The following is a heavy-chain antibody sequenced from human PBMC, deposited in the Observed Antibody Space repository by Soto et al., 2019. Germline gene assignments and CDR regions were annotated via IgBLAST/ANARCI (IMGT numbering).Heavy chain of an antibody. Sequence: SETLSLTCTVSGGSISSGGYYWSWIRQHPGKGLEWIGYIYYSGSTYYNPSLKSRVTISVDTSKNQFSLKLSSVTAADTAVYYCARLSLVGATIGYWGQGTLVTVSS. CDR2: IYYSGST. V-gene: IGHV4-31*03. CDR3: ARLSLVGATIGY. CDR1: GGSISSGGYY. J-gene: IGHJ4*02. D-gene: IGHD1-26*01.